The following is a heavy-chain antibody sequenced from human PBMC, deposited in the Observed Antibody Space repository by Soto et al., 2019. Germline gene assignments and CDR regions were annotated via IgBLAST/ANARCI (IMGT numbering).Heavy chain of an antibody. V-gene: IGHV4-59*01. CDR2: VRDTGST. J-gene: IGHJ5*02. CDR1: GGSMNIYY. D-gene: IGHD3-22*01. Sequence: SETLSLTCTVSGGSMNIYYWTWIRQPPGKGLEWIGYVRDTGSTNYNPSLKSRVTISIDTSRNQFSLSLSSVTAADTAVYFCARYSPPKKIYDSNPGWFDPWGQGTLVTVSS. CDR3: ARYSPPKKIYDSNPGWFDP.